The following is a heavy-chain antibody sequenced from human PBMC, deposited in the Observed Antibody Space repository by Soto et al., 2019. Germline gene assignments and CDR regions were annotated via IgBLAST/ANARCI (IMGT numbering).Heavy chain of an antibody. J-gene: IGHJ4*02. D-gene: IGHD6-6*01. CDR3: ARDPTTLEYSSSSGVPGGPWD. Sequence: GGSLRLSCAASGFTVSSNYMSWVRQAPGKGLEWVSVIYSGGSTYSADSVKGRFTISIDNSKNTLYLQMNSLRAEDTAVYYCARDPTTLEYSSSSGVPGGPWDWGQGTLVTVSS. CDR2: IYSGGST. CDR1: GFTVSSNY. V-gene: IGHV3-66*01.